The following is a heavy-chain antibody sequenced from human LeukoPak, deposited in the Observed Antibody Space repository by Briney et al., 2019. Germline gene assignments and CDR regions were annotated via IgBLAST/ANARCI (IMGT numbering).Heavy chain of an antibody. CDR3: ARGARITMVRGARNWFDP. CDR2: IYYSGST. J-gene: IGHJ5*02. Sequence: SSETLSLTCTVSGGSISSYYWSWIPQPPGKGLEWIGYIYYSGSTNYNPSLKSRVTISVDTSKNQFSLKLSSVTAADTAVYYCARGARITMVRGARNWFDPWGQGTLVTVSS. CDR1: GGSISSYY. D-gene: IGHD3-10*01. V-gene: IGHV4-59*01.